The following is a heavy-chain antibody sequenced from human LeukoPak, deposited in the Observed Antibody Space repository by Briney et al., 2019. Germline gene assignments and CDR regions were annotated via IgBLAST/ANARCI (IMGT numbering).Heavy chain of an antibody. V-gene: IGHV4-30-4*08. D-gene: IGHD1-26*01. Sequence: SETLSLTCTVSGGSISSGDYYWSWIRQPPGKGLEWIGYIYYSGSTYYNPSLKSRVTISVDTSKNQFSLKLSSVTAADTAVYYCARGANKYSDMGVDGLDWFEPWGQATLVTVSS. CDR2: IYYSGST. CDR3: ARGANKYSDMGVDGLDWFEP. J-gene: IGHJ5*02. CDR1: GGSISSGDYY.